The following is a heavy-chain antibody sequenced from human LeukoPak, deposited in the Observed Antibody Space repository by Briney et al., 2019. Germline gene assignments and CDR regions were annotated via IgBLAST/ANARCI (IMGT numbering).Heavy chain of an antibody. V-gene: IGHV3-23*01. CDR1: GFTFSSYA. CDR2: ISGSGGST. CDR3: AKVWRYFDWSVFYFDY. J-gene: IGHJ4*02. Sequence: GGSLRLSCAASGFTFSSYAMSWVRQAPGKGLEWVSAISGSGGSTYYADSVKGRFTISRDNSKNTLYLQMNSLRAEDTAVYYCAKVWRYFDWSVFYFDYWGQGTLVTVSS. D-gene: IGHD3-9*01.